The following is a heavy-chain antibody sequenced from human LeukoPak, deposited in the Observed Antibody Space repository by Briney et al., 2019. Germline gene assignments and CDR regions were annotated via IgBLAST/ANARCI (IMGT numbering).Heavy chain of an antibody. CDR3: ARDRVRGVINFDY. D-gene: IGHD3-10*01. CDR2: INAGNGNT. CDR1: GYTFTSYA. J-gene: IGHJ4*02. V-gene: IGHV1-3*01. Sequence: GASVKVSCKASGYTFTSYAMHWVRQAPGQRLEWMGWINAGNGNTKYSQKFQGRVTITRDTSASTAYMELSSLRSEDTAVYYCARDRVRGVINFDYWGQGTLVTVSS.